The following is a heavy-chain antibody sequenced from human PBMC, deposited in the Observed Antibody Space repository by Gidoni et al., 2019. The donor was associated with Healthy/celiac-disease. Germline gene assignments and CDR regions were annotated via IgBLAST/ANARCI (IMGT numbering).Heavy chain of an antibody. CDR2: IIPILGIA. D-gene: IGHD1-26*01. CDR1: GATFSSYT. J-gene: IGHJ5*02. V-gene: IGHV1-69*02. CDR3: ASSSGGSPPGWFDP. Sequence: QVQLVQSGDEVKKPGSSVQVSCKASGATFSSYTISWVRQAPGQGLEWMGRIIPILGIANSAQTFQGRVTITADKSASTAYMELSSLRSEDTAVYYCASSSGGSPPGWFDPWGQGTLVTVSS.